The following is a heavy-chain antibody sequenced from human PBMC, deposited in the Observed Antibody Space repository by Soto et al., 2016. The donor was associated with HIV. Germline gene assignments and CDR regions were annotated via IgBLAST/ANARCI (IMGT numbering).Heavy chain of an antibody. D-gene: IGHD4-17*01. Sequence: VQLVESGGGVVQPGRSLRLSCAASKFTFSNYGMHWVRQSPGKGLEWVAVIWSHGRRTYYADSVKGRFTISRDNSKNTLYLQMNSLRAEDTAVYYCARDGYGDYGVLDYWGQGTLVTVSS. J-gene: IGHJ4*02. CDR2: IWSHGRRT. CDR1: KFTFSNYG. CDR3: ARDGYGDYGVLDY. V-gene: IGHV3-33*01.